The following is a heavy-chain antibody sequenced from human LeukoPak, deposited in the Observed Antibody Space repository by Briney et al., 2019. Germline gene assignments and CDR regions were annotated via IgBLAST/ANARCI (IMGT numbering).Heavy chain of an antibody. V-gene: IGHV3-23*01. D-gene: IGHD2-15*01. CDR3: ANVGSSPVW. CDR1: GFTFNNYA. CDR2: ISGGGVST. J-gene: IGHJ4*02. Sequence: TGGSLRLCCAASGFTFNNYAMSWVRQAPGKGLEWVSAISGGGVSTYYADSVKGRFGVSRDNPKNTLYLQMNSLRAEDTAVYYCANVGSSPVWWGQGTLVTVSS.